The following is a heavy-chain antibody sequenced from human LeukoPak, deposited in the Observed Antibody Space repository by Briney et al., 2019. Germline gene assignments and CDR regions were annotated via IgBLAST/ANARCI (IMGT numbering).Heavy chain of an antibody. CDR1: GFTFSSYA. CDR3: AASFSGTYSPLRY. D-gene: IGHD1-26*01. CDR2: ISSNGGST. Sequence: PGGSLRLSCAASGFTFSSYAMHWVRQAPGKGLEYVSAISSNGGSTYYANSVKGRFTISRDNSKNTLYLQMGSLRAEDMAVYYCAASFSGTYSPLRYWGQGTLVTVSS. J-gene: IGHJ4*02. V-gene: IGHV3-64*01.